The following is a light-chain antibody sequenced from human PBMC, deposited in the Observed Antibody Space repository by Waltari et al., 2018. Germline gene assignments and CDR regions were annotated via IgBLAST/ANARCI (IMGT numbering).Light chain of an antibody. CDR3: QEVNSYPSIT. Sequence: QLTQSPSFLSASVGDRVTISCRASRGISSYLAWYQQKPGKAPRLLIYAGSTLHSGVPSRFSGSGSWTEFTLTISSLQPEDFATYYCQEVNSYPSITFGQGTRLE. CDR1: RGISSY. CDR2: AGS. J-gene: IGKJ5*01. V-gene: IGKV1-9*01.